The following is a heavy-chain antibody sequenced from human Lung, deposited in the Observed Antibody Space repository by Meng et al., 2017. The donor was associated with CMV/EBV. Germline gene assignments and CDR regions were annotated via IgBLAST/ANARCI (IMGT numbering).Heavy chain of an antibody. CDR3: ARDRVAAAGYYYYGMDV. Sequence: GSLGLXCAVSGGSISSSNWWSWVRQPPGKGLEWIGEIYHSGSTNYNPSLKSRVTISVDKSKNQFSLKLSSVTAADTAVYYCARDRVAAAGYYYYGMDVXGQGXTVTVSS. V-gene: IGHV4-4*02. CDR2: IYHSGST. D-gene: IGHD6-13*01. J-gene: IGHJ6*02. CDR1: GGSISSSNW.